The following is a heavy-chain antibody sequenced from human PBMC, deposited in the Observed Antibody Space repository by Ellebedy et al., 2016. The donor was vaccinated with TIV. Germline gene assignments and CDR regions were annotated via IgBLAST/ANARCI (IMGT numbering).Heavy chain of an antibody. D-gene: IGHD1-7*01. CDR2: IYYVGST. CDR3: ARGSGGTQNGAFDS. Sequence: MPSETLSLTCTVSGGSMTSFYWSWIRQSPEKGLEWIGNIYYVGSTDYSPSLRSRVTFSLDTSKNQFSVKLTSVTPADTAVYYCARGSGGTQNGAFDSWGQGTLVTVSS. V-gene: IGHV4-59*01. J-gene: IGHJ4*02. CDR1: GGSMTSFY.